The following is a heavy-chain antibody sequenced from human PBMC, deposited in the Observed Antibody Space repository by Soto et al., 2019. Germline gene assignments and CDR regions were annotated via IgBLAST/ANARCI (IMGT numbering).Heavy chain of an antibody. V-gene: IGHV4-39*05. CDR2: TYYSGST. J-gene: IGHJ5*02. CDR3: AVLDYSGPTGRYNCFDP. D-gene: IGHD5-12*01. Sequence: SGTPSFTCTLPDGSISPRGNNRGSSRLPPGKERESIGCTYYSGSTYYNPSLTCRVTISGDPSTGHFALSLSSVSAGDTAVYYCAVLDYSGPTGRYNCFDPWGQRTLVTVSS. CDR1: DGSISPRGNN.